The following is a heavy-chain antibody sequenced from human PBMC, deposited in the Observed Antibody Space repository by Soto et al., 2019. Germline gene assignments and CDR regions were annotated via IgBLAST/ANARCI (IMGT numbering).Heavy chain of an antibody. CDR2: IYYSGST. D-gene: IGHD3-22*01. J-gene: IGHJ4*02. Sequence: SGTLYLTSTVSGGSINSGDYYWSWIRQPPGKGLEWIGYIYYSGSTYYNPSLKSRVTISVDTSKNQFSLKLSSVTAADTAVYYCARDVPLDYYDSSGYYFDYWGQGTLVTVSS. CDR3: ARDVPLDYYDSSGYYFDY. V-gene: IGHV4-30-4*01. CDR1: GGSINSGDYY.